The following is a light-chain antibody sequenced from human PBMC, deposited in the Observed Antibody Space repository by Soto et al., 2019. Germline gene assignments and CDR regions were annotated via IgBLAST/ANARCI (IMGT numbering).Light chain of an antibody. Sequence: AIRMTQSPSSLSASTGDRVTITCRASQGISSYLAWYQQKPGKAPKLLIYAASTLQSGVPSRFSGSGSGTDFTLTISCLQSEDFATYYCQQYYCYPWGFGQGTKVEIK. CDR3: QQYYCYPWG. V-gene: IGKV1-8*01. J-gene: IGKJ1*01. CDR2: AAS. CDR1: QGISSY.